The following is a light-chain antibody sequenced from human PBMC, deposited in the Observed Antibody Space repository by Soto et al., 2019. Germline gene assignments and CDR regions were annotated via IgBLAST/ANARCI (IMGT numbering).Light chain of an antibody. CDR1: QSISNN. CDR3: QHRSNWPLT. V-gene: IGKV3-11*01. Sequence: EIVLTQSPATLSLSPGERATLSCRASQSISNNLAWYQQKAGQAPRLLIYDASIRAIGIPARFSGSGSGTDFTLSISSLEPEDFAVYYCQHRSNWPLTFGGGTKVEIK. CDR2: DAS. J-gene: IGKJ4*02.